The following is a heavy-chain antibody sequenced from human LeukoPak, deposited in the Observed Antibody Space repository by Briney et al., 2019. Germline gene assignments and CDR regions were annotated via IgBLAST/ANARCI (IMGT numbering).Heavy chain of an antibody. D-gene: IGHD3-22*01. CDR3: ATLYDSSAHSGDYFDY. V-gene: IGHV3-30*03. Sequence: GGALRLSCAASGFTFSSYGMHWVRQAPGKGLEWVAVISYDGSNKYYADSVKGRFTISRDNSKNTLYLQMNSLRAEDTAVYYCATLYDSSAHSGDYFDYWGQGTLVTVSS. CDR2: ISYDGSNK. CDR1: GFTFSSYG. J-gene: IGHJ4*02.